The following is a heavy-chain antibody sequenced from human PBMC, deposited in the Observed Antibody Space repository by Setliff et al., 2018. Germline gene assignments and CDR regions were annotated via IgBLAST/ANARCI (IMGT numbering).Heavy chain of an antibody. V-gene: IGHV3-43*01. D-gene: IGHD3-16*01. CDR1: GFTFSSDP. CDR2: ISWDGETT. Sequence: GSLRLSCAASGFTFSSDPMHWVRQAPGKGLEWVSLISWDGETTYYVDSVKGRFTISRDNSKNSLYLQMDSLRAEDTALYYCTADYNLGDYFDFWGQGTLVTVSS. J-gene: IGHJ4*02. CDR3: TADYNLGDYFDF.